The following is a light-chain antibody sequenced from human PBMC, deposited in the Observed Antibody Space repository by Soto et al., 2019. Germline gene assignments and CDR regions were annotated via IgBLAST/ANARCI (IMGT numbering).Light chain of an antibody. CDR1: TGAVTSGHY. V-gene: IGLV7-46*01. CDR2: DTN. Sequence: VVTQEPSLTVSPGGTVTLTCGSSTGAVTSGHYPHWFQQKSGQAPRTLIYDTNNRHSWTPARFSGSLLGGKGALTLSDAQPEDEADYYCLLIYPGVGEVFGTGTKVTVL. J-gene: IGLJ1*01. CDR3: LLIYPGVGEV.